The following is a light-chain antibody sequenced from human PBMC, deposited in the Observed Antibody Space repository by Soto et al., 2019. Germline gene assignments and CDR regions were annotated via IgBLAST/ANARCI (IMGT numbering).Light chain of an antibody. Sequence: EIVLTQSPVTLSLSPGERGTLSCRARQSVSNYLAWFQQKPGQAPRLLIYDASNRATGIPARFSGSGSGTDFTLTISSLEPEDFAIYYCQHRSNWPLTFGGGTKVDIK. CDR1: QSVSNY. V-gene: IGKV3-11*01. CDR3: QHRSNWPLT. J-gene: IGKJ4*01. CDR2: DAS.